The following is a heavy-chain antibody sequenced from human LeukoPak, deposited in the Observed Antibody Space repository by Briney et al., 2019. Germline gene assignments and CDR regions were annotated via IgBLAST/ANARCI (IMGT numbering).Heavy chain of an antibody. CDR2: ISYDGSFQ. Sequence: HSGGSLRLSCAASGFTFSSSGMHWVRQAPGKGLEWVALISYDGSFQHYADSVKGRFTMSRDNSKNTLYLQINSLRPEDTAVYYCARDGPNMDSSGFYYGEWGYYFDYWGQGTLVTVSS. V-gene: IGHV3-30*03. CDR3: ARDGPNMDSSGFYYGEWGYYFDY. D-gene: IGHD3-22*01. CDR1: GFTFSSSG. J-gene: IGHJ4*02.